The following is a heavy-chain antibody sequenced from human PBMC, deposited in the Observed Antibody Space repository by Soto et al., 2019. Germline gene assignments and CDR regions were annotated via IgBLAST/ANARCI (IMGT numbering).Heavy chain of an antibody. V-gene: IGHV1-24*01. CDR3: AAEYIPSSGPEDS. J-gene: IGHJ5*02. Sequence: QVRLVQSGAEVKKPGASVKVSCKVSGYTVTELSVYWVRQAPGTGLAWMGGFDPEDEKTIVAQRFQGRVTLIEDTATDTAYMDRSALIFEDTAVYYCAAEYIPSSGPEDSWGQGTRVTVSS. CDR2: FDPEDEKT. D-gene: IGHD6-6*01. CDR1: GYTVTELS.